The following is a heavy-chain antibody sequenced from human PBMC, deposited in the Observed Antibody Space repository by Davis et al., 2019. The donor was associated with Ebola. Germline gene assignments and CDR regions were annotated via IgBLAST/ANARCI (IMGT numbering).Heavy chain of an antibody. CDR1: GYRFNSYW. CDR2: IYPGDSDT. CDR3: ANAPYYYYGMDV. V-gene: IGHV5-51*01. Sequence: GESLKISCKGPGYRFNSYWIGWVRQMPGKSLEWVGIIYPGDSDTRYSPSLPGQATIAVDKSISTDYLQWSSLKASDTAMYYVANAPYYYYGMDVWGQGTTVTVSS. J-gene: IGHJ6*02.